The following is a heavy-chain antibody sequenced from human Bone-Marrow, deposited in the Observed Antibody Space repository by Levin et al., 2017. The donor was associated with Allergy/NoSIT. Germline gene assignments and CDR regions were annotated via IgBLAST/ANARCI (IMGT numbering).Heavy chain of an antibody. J-gene: IGHJ6*02. D-gene: IGHD2-8*01. CDR2: IGIAGDS. V-gene: IGHV3-13*01. CDR3: ARDKYAMDV. Sequence: GESLKISCVASGFTFSSYDMHWVRQVTGKGLEWVSAIGIAGDSHYLASVKGRFTISRENAKNSLYLQMNSMRAGDTAVYYCARDKYAMDVWGQGTTVTVSS. CDR1: GFTFSSYD.